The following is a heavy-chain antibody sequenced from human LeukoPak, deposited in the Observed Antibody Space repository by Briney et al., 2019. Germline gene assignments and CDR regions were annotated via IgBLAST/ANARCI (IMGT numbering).Heavy chain of an antibody. CDR2: ISNDGSNK. J-gene: IGHJ4*02. CDR1: GFTFSNFG. Sequence: GRSLRVSCAASGFTFSNFGMHWVRQAPSKGLEWVAVISNDGSNKYYADSVKDRFTISRDNSKNTLYLQMDSLRPEDTAVYYCARGGANYFDYWGQGTLVTVSS. CDR3: ARGGANYFDY. D-gene: IGHD1-26*01. V-gene: IGHV3-30*19.